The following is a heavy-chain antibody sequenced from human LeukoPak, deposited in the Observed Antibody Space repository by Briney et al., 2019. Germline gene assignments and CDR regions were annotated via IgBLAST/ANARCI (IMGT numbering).Heavy chain of an antibody. CDR2: IYTSGST. CDR3: AREDYGDYGDYYGMDV. CDR1: GGSISSYY. V-gene: IGHV4-4*07. J-gene: IGHJ6*02. Sequence: PSETLSLTCTVSGGSISSYYWSWIRQPAGKGLEWIGLIYTSGSTNYNPSLKSRVTMSVGTSKNQFSLKLSSVTAADTAVYYCAREDYGDYGDYYGMDVWGQGTTVTVSS. D-gene: IGHD4-17*01.